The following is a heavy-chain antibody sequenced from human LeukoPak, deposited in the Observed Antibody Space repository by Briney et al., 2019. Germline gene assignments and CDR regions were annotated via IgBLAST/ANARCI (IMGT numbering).Heavy chain of an antibody. V-gene: IGHV4-34*01. D-gene: IGHD3-22*01. J-gene: IGHJ4*02. Sequence: SETLSLTCAVYGGSFSGYYWSWIRQPPGKGLEWIGEINHSGSTNYNPSLKSRVTISVDTSKNQFSLKLSSVTAADTAVYYCARGRSYYDSSGYYYGGGNYYFDYWGQGTLVTVSS. CDR2: INHSGST. CDR3: ARGRSYYDSSGYYYGGGNYYFDY. CDR1: GGSFSGYY.